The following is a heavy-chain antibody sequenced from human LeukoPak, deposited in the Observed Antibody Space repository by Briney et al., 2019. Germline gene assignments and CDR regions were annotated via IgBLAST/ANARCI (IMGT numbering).Heavy chain of an antibody. CDR1: GFTFSSYA. CDR3: ARALMVVGYFDY. Sequence: GGSLRLSCAASGFTFSSYAMHWVRQVPGKGLEWVSVISYDASNKNYADSVKGRFTISRDNSKNTLYLQMNSLRTEDTAVYYCARALMVVGYFDYWGQGTLVTVSS. J-gene: IGHJ4*02. CDR2: ISYDASNK. V-gene: IGHV3-30-3*01. D-gene: IGHD3-22*01.